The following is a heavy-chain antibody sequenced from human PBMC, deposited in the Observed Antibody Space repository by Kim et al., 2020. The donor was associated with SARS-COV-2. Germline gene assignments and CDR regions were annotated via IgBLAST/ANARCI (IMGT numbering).Heavy chain of an antibody. CDR1: GFQFNIFS. Sequence: GGSLRLSCAASGFQFNIFSMGWVRQAPGKGLEAVSAITSDHSSIFYAESVRGRFTISRDNSNNMLFLRMDSLRADDTALYYCARRVEGAFNFWGPGTVVT. CDR2: ITSDHSSI. V-gene: IGHV3-23*01. J-gene: IGHJ3*01. CDR3: ARRVEGAFNF.